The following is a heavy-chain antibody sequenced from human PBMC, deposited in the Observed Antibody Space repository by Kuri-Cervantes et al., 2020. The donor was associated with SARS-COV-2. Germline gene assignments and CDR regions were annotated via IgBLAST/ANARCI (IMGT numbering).Heavy chain of an antibody. Sequence: GESLKISCAASGFTFSSYGMHWVRQAPGKGLEWVAVIWYDGSNKYCADSVKGRFTISRDNAKNSLYLQMNSLRDEDTAVYYCARDSRGYSYGYGHLFDSWGQGTLVTVSS. CDR2: IWYDGSNK. D-gene: IGHD5-18*01. CDR1: GFTFSSYG. CDR3: ARDSRGYSYGYGHLFDS. J-gene: IGHJ4*02. V-gene: IGHV3-33*01.